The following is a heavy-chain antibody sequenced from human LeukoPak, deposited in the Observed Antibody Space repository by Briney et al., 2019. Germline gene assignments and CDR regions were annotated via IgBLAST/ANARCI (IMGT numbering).Heavy chain of an antibody. J-gene: IGHJ4*02. CDR1: GFTFSSYA. CDR2: ISYDGSNK. V-gene: IGHV3-30-3*01. D-gene: IGHD1-14*01. Sequence: GGSLRLSCAASGFTFSSYAMHWVRQAPGKGLEWVAVISYDGSNKYYADSVKGRFTISRDNTKNSVYLQMSSLRAEDTAVYYCAREVWGPEYWGQGTLVTVSS. CDR3: AREVWGPEY.